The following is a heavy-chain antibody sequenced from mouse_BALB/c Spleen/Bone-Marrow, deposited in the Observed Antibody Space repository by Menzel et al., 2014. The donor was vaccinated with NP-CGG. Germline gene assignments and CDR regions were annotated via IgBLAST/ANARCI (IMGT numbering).Heavy chain of an antibody. CDR2: INPSTTYS. CDR1: GYTFTSYW. D-gene: IGHD2-14*01. Sequence: QMQLKQSGAELAKPGASVKMSCKASGYTFTSYWMHWVKQRPGQGLEWIGYINPSTTYSAYNQKFKDKAALTADKSSSTAYMQLSSLTSEDSAVYYCALYYRYDYFDYWGQGTTLTVSS. V-gene: IGHV1-7*01. J-gene: IGHJ2*01. CDR3: ALYYRYDYFDY.